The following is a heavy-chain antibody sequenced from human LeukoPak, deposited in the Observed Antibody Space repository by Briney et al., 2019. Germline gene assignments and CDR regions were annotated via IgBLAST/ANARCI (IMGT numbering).Heavy chain of an antibody. CDR3: ARGSYDSSGYYYASPFDP. CDR2: IYYSGNT. V-gene: IGHV4-39*07. J-gene: IGHJ5*02. D-gene: IGHD3-22*01. CDR1: GGSISSSSYY. Sequence: SETLSLTCTVSGGSISSSSYYWGWIRQPPGKGLEWIGSIYYSGNTYYNPSLKSRVTISVDTSKNQFSLKLSSVTAADTAVYYCARGSYDSSGYYYASPFDPWGQGTLVTVSS.